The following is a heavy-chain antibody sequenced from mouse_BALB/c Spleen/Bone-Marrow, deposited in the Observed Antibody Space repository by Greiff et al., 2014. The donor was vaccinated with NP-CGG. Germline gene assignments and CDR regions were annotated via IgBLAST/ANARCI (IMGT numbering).Heavy chain of an antibody. CDR3: ASPIYYDYPLFAY. CDR2: IWAGGST. Sequence: VKVEESGPGLVAPSQSLSITCTVSGFSLTSYGVHWVRQPPGKGLEWLGVIWAGGSTNYNSALKSRLSISKDNSKSQVFLKMNSLQTDDTAMYYCASPIYYDYPLFAYWGQGTLVTVSA. V-gene: IGHV2-9*02. D-gene: IGHD2-4*01. CDR1: GFSLTSYG. J-gene: IGHJ3*01.